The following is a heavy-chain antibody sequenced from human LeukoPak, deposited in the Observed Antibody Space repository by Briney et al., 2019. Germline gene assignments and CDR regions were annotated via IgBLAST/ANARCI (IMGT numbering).Heavy chain of an antibody. CDR2: ISLYNGNT. V-gene: IGHV1-18*01. Sequence: ASVKVSCKASGYTFTTYGMSWVRQAPGQGLEWMGWISLYNGNTNYAQNLQGRVTMTTDTSTSTAYMELRSLRSDDTAVYYCTRLTYGANYIDHWGQGTLVTVSS. D-gene: IGHD4-17*01. CDR1: GYTFTTYG. J-gene: IGHJ4*02. CDR3: TRLTYGANYIDH.